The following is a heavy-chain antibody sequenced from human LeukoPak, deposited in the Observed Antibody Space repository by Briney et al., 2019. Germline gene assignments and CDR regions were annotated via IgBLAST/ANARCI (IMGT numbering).Heavy chain of an antibody. D-gene: IGHD6-13*01. CDR2: ISGSGRTS. Sequence: GGSLRLSCAASRFTFSSYAMSWVRQAPGKGLEWVSSISGSGRTSYYADSVKGRFTISRDHSNNTLYLQMNSLRAEDTALYYCAKDGLGGYGSSWFFDSWGQGALVTVSS. CDR1: RFTFSSYA. CDR3: AKDGLGGYGSSWFFDS. J-gene: IGHJ4*02. V-gene: IGHV3-23*01.